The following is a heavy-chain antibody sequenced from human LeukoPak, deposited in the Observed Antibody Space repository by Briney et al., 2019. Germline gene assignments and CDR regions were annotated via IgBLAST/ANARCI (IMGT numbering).Heavy chain of an antibody. Sequence: GGSLRLSCAASGFTFSSYAMSWVRQAPGEGLEWVSSISSSSSYIYYADSVKGRFTISRDNAKNSLYLQMNNLRAEETAVYYCATDGAGFDTWGQGVMVTVSS. CDR1: GFTFSSYA. V-gene: IGHV3-21*04. J-gene: IGHJ5*02. CDR3: ATDGAGFDT. CDR2: ISSSSSYI.